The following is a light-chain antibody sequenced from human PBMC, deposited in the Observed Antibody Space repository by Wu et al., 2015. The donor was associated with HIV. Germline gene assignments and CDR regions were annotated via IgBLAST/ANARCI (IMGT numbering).Light chain of an antibody. CDR1: QSISSY. J-gene: IGKJ1*01. Sequence: DIQMTQSPSSLSASVGDRVTITCRASQSISSYLSWYQQKPGKAPKLLIYAASSLQSGVPSRFSGSGSGTDFTLTINSLQPEDFATYFCQQSYNTPRTFGQGTKVEIK. V-gene: IGKV1-39*01. CDR3: QQSYNTPRT. CDR2: AAS.